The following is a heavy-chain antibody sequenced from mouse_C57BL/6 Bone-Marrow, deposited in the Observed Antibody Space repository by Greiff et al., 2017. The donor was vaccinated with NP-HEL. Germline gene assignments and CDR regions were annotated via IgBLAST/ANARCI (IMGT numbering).Heavy chain of an antibody. V-gene: IGHV5-16*01. D-gene: IGHD2-3*01. CDR1: GFTFSDYY. CDR2: INYDGSST. J-gene: IGHJ2*01. Sequence: EVMLVESEGGLVQPGSSMKLSCTASGFTFSDYYMAWVRQVPEKGLEWVANINYDGSSTYYLDSLKSRFIISRDNAKNILYLQMSSLKSEDTATYYCARDKRYDGYYGGYFDYWGQGTTLTVSS. CDR3: ARDKRYDGYYGGYFDY.